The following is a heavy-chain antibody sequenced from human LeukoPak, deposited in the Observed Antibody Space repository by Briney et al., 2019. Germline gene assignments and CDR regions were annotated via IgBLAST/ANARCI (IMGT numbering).Heavy chain of an antibody. Sequence: PGGSLRLSCAASGFTFSTYSMNWVRQAPGQGLEWVSYISSRSNIIYYADSVRGRFTISRDNAKNSLYLEMNSLRDEDTAVYFCAREERYLLDYWGQGTLVTVSS. D-gene: IGHD1-14*01. CDR3: AREERYLLDY. CDR1: GFTFSTYS. V-gene: IGHV3-48*02. CDR2: ISSRSNII. J-gene: IGHJ4*02.